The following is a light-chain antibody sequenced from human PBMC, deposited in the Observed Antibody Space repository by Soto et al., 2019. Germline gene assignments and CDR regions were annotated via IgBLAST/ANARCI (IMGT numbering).Light chain of an antibody. Sequence: QSALTQPASVSGSPGQSITNSCTGTSSDVGGYNYVSWYQQHPGKAPKLMIYEVSNRPSGVSNRFSGSKSGNTASLTISGLQAEDEADYYCSSYTSSSTLVFGTVTKVTVL. CDR2: EVS. J-gene: IGLJ1*01. CDR3: SSYTSSSTLV. CDR1: SSDVGGYNY. V-gene: IGLV2-14*01.